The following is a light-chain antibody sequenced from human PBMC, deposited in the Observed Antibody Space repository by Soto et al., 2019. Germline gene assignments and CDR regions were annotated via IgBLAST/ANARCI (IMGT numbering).Light chain of an antibody. CDR2: GAS. CDR3: QQYGSPGT. Sequence: PGERATLSCRASQSVSSSYLAWYQQKPGQAPRLLIYGASSRATGIPDRFSGSGSGTDFTLTISRLEPEDFAVYYCQQYGSPGTFGQGTKVDIK. V-gene: IGKV3-20*01. J-gene: IGKJ1*01. CDR1: QSVSSSY.